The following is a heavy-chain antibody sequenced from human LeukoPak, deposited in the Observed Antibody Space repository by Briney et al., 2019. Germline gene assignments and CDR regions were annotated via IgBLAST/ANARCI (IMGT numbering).Heavy chain of an antibody. D-gene: IGHD3-10*01. Sequence: ASVKVSCKASGYTFTSYGISWVRQAPGQGLEWMGGISAYNGNTNYAQKLQGRVTMTTDTSTSTAYMELRSLRSDDTAVYYCARQQWRYYGSGSYQLDYWGQGTLVTVSS. J-gene: IGHJ4*02. V-gene: IGHV1-18*01. CDR2: ISAYNGNT. CDR3: ARQQWRYYGSGSYQLDY. CDR1: GYTFTSYG.